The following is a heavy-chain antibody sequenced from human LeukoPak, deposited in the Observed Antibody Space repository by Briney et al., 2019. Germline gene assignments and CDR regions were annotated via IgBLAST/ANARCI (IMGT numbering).Heavy chain of an antibody. J-gene: IGHJ4*02. D-gene: IGHD6-13*01. CDR3: ARGGISWYYYDY. V-gene: IGHV3-30-3*01. CDR1: GFTFSSFA. CDR2: ISYDGNNK. Sequence: GGSLRLSCAASGFTFSSFAMHWVRQAPGKGLEWVAVISYDGNNKNYADSVKGRFTISGDNPKNTLYLQMNSLRAEDTAVYFCARGGISWYYYDYWGQGTLVTVSS.